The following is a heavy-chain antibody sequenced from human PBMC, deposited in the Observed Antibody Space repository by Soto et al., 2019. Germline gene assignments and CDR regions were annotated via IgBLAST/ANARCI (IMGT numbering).Heavy chain of an antibody. CDR3: ASLGGNCDATGCYGYDVRDV. V-gene: IGHV4-39*01. Sequence: QLQLQESGPGLMKPSETLSLTCSVSGGSISISNYQWGRLRQPPGQELEWIASVYYTGHTYYNPYRKSRVTMSIDTSKNQFSLKVRSVTAADTAVYYCASLGGNCDATGCYGYDVRDVWGQGTTVTVSS. CDR1: GGSISISNYQ. J-gene: IGHJ6*02. CDR2: VYYTGHT. D-gene: IGHD2-2*01.